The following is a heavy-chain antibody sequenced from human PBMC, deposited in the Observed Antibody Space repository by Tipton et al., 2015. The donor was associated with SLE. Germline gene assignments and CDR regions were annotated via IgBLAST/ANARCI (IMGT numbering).Heavy chain of an antibody. J-gene: IGHJ2*01. D-gene: IGHD3-16*01. Sequence: TLSLTCTVSGGSISSGSYYWSWIRQPAGKGLEWIGHIYTSGSTNYNPSLKSRVTISVDTSKNQFSLKLSSVTAADTAVYYCARALIGGDWYFDLWGRGTLVTVSS. CDR2: IYTSGST. CDR1: GGSISSGSYY. CDR3: ARALIGGDWYFDL. V-gene: IGHV4-61*09.